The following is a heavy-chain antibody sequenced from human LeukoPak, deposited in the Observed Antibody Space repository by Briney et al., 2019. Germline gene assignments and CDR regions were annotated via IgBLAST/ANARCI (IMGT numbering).Heavy chain of an antibody. J-gene: IGHJ4*02. D-gene: IGHD2-15*01. Sequence: GGSLRLSCAASGFTFSSYSMTWVRQAPGKGLEWVSSMSSGSRYIYYADSVRGRFTISRDNAKNSLYLLMNSLRAEDTAVYYCARDRPTGASRLFVVRWGQGTLVTASS. V-gene: IGHV3-21*01. CDR3: ARDRPTGASRLFVVR. CDR2: MSSGSRYI. CDR1: GFTFSSYS.